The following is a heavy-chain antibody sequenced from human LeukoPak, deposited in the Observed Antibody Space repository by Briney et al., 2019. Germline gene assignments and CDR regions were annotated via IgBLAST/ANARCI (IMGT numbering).Heavy chain of an antibody. V-gene: IGHV3-30-3*01. Sequence: PGGSLRLSCAASGFTLSNYAMHWVRQAPGKGLDWVAVISYDGTNKYNADSVKGRFSISGDISKNTLYLQMNSLKTEDTAVYYCTTDFSWELGNYWGQGTLVTVSS. CDR3: TTDFSWELGNY. CDR1: GFTLSNYA. D-gene: IGHD1-26*01. CDR2: ISYDGTNK. J-gene: IGHJ4*02.